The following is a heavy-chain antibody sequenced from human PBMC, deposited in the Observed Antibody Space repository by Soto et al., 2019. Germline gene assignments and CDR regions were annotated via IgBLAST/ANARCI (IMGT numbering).Heavy chain of an antibody. CDR1: GFTFSSYE. J-gene: IGHJ3*02. Sequence: GGSLRLSCAASGFTFSSYEMNWVRQAPGKGLEWVSYISSRGSTIYYADSVKGRFTISRDNAKNSLYLQMNSLSSEDTAVYYCARDQRIAAAGAAFDIWGQGTMVTVSS. CDR2: ISSRGSTI. V-gene: IGHV3-48*03. D-gene: IGHD6-13*01. CDR3: ARDQRIAAAGAAFDI.